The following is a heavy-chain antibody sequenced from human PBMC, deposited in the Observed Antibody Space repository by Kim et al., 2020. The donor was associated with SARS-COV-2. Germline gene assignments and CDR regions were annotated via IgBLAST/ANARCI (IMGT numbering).Heavy chain of an antibody. Sequence: GGSLRLSCAASGFSFSSYSMNWVRQAPGKGLEWVSSITSTSSYIFYADSLKGRFTISRDNAKNSLYLQMNSLRAEDTAVYYCARDLNFFGSGRGVDFWG. CDR2: ITSTSSYI. CDR3: ARDLNFFGSGRGVDF. V-gene: IGHV3-21*01. CDR1: GFSFSSYS. D-gene: IGHD3-10*01. J-gene: IGHJ4*01.